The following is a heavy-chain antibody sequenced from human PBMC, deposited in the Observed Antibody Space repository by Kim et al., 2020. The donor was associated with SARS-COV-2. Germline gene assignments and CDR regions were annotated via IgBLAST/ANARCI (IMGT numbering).Heavy chain of an antibody. CDR2: VHESGIT. D-gene: IGHD2-2*02. CDR3: ARGRAGVVPAPILGIGPFYDYFSMDV. Sequence: SETLSLTCAVYGGSFSGHYWNWIRQPPGKGLEWIGNVHESGITTYTPSLQSRVVISVDTSKNQVSLKPNSVSAADTAFYYCARGRAGVVPAPILGIGPFYDYFSMDVWGHGTSVTVSS. V-gene: IGHV4-34*01. J-gene: IGHJ6*02. CDR1: GGSFSGHY.